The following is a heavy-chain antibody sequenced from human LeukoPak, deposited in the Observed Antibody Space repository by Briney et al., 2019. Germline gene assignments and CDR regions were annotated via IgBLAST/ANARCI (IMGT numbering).Heavy chain of an antibody. V-gene: IGHV1-46*01. CDR3: AKTYYYDSSGYYSVGAFDI. J-gene: IGHJ3*02. Sequence: ASVKVSCKASGYTFTSYYMHWVRQAPGQGLEWMGIINPSGGSTSYAQKFQGRVTMTRDTSISTAYMELSRLRSDDTAVYYCAKTYYYDSSGYYSVGAFDIWGQGTMVTVSS. CDR2: INPSGGST. D-gene: IGHD3-22*01. CDR1: GYTFTSYY.